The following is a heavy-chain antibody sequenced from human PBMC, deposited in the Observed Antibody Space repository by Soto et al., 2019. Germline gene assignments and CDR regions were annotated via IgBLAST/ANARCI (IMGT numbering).Heavy chain of an antibody. CDR1: GYTFTSYA. CDR3: ARDSPHDYGDYVYDY. Sequence: ASVKVSCKASGYTFTSYAMHWVRQAPGQRLEWMGWINAGNGNTKYSQKFQGRVTITRDTSASTAYMELSSLRSEDTAVYYCARDSPHDYGDYVYDYWGQGTLVTFSS. V-gene: IGHV1-3*01. J-gene: IGHJ4*02. D-gene: IGHD4-17*01. CDR2: INAGNGNT.